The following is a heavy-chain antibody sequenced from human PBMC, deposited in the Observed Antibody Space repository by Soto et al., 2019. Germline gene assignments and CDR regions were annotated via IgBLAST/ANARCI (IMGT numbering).Heavy chain of an antibody. Sequence: SETLSLTCTVSGGSISSGDYYWSWIRQPPGKGLECIGYIYYSGTTYYNPSLKSRFTLSVDTSKIQFSLKLSSVIAADTAVYYCARSRNSDYVPQYWGQGTLVTVSS. CDR1: GGSISSGDYY. D-gene: IGHD4-4*01. CDR3: ARSRNSDYVPQY. V-gene: IGHV4-30-4*01. J-gene: IGHJ4*02. CDR2: IYYSGTT.